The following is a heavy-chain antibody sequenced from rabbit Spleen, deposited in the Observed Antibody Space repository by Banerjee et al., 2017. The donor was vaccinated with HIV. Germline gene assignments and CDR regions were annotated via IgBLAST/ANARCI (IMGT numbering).Heavy chain of an antibody. CDR3: ARDLAGVIGWNFSL. J-gene: IGHJ4*01. V-gene: IGHV1S45*01. CDR1: GIDFSSFG. D-gene: IGHD4-1*01. Sequence: EQLVESGGGLVTLGGSLKLSCKASGIDFSSFGISWVRQAPGKGLEWIACIYAGNSGSTYYASWAKGRFTISKTSSTTVTLQMTSLTVADTATHFCARDLAGVIGWNFSLWGPGTLVT. CDR2: IYAGNSGST.